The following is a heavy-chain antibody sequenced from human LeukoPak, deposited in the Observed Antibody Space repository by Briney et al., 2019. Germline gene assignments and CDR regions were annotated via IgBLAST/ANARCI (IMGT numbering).Heavy chain of an antibody. D-gene: IGHD6-13*01. V-gene: IGHV5-10-1*01. CDR2: IDPSDSYT. CDR1: GYSFTSYW. J-gene: IGHJ4*02. CDR3: ARHVSSSNDY. Sequence: GESLKISCKGSGYSFTSYWISWVRQMPGKGLEWMGRIDPSDSYTNYSPFFQGHVTISADKSISTAYLQWSSLKASDTAMYYCARHVSSSNDYWGQGTLVTVSS.